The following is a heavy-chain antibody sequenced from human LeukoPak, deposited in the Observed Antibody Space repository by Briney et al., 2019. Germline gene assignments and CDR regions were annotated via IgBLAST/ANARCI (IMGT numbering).Heavy chain of an antibody. Sequence: ASVKVSCKASGYTFTSYDTNWVRQATGQGLEWMGWMNPNSGNTGYAQKFQGRVTITRNTSISTAYMELSSLRSEDTAVYYCARGTYYYDSSGYYYYFDYWGQGTLVTVSS. CDR3: ARGTYYYDSSGYYYYFDY. V-gene: IGHV1-8*03. CDR2: MNPNSGNT. D-gene: IGHD3-22*01. CDR1: GYTFTSYD. J-gene: IGHJ4*02.